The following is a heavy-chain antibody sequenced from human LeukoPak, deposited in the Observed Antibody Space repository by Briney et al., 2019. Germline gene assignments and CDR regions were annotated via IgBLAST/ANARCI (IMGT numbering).Heavy chain of an antibody. V-gene: IGHV4-59*01. CDR3: ARDQGYYYDSSGYPIGAFDI. Sequence: SETLSLTCTVSGGSISSYYWSWIRQPPGKGLEWIGYIYYSGSTNYNPSLKSRVTISVDTSKNQFSLKLSSVTAADTAVYYCARDQGYYYDSSGYPIGAFDIWDQGTMVTVSS. CDR2: IYYSGST. J-gene: IGHJ3*02. CDR1: GGSISSYY. D-gene: IGHD3-22*01.